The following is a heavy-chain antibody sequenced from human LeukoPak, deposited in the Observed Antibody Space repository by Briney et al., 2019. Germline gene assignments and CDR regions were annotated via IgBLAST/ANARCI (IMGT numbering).Heavy chain of an antibody. Sequence: ASVKVSCKTSGYTFFSFGITWVRQAHGQGLEWVGWISAYSGNTNYGQILQDRVTMTTDTSTSTAYMELKSLRSDDTAVYYCARTSQSYELLSGSDLGYWGQGTLVTVSS. CDR1: GYTFFSFG. CDR3: ARTSQSYELLSGSDLGY. J-gene: IGHJ4*02. V-gene: IGHV1-18*01. CDR2: ISAYSGNT. D-gene: IGHD3/OR15-3a*01.